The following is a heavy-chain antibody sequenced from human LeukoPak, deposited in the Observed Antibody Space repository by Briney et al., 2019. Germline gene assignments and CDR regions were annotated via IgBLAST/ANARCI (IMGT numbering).Heavy chain of an antibody. CDR2: IYTSGST. V-gene: IGHV4-61*02. J-gene: IGHJ3*02. CDR3: ARWGWAFDI. D-gene: IGHD3-16*01. Sequence: SETLSLTCTVSGDSISSSRYYWGWIRQPAGKGLEWIGRIYTSGSTNYNPSLKSRVTISVDTSKNQFSLKLSSVTAADTAVYYCARWGWAFDIWGQGTMVTVSS. CDR1: GDSISSSRYY.